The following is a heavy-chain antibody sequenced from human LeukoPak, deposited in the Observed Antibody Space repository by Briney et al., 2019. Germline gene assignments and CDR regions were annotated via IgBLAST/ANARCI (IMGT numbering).Heavy chain of an antibody. V-gene: IGHV1-69*05. CDR1: GGTFSSYA. J-gene: IGHJ4*02. CDR2: IIPIFGTA. Sequence: SVKVSCKASGGTFSSYAISWVRQAPGQGLEWMGGIIPIFGTANYAQKFQGRVTITTDESTSTAYMELSSLRSEDTAVYYCARALGYSSGWYPFDYWGQGTLVTVFS. D-gene: IGHD6-19*01. CDR3: ARALGYSSGWYPFDY.